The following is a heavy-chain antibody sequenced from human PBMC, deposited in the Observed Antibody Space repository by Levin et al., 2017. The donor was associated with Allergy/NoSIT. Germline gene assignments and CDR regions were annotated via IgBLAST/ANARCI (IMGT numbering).Heavy chain of an antibody. V-gene: IGHV3-66*01. D-gene: IGHD6-19*01. CDR3: AKGGSGWYYFDY. J-gene: IGHJ4*02. Sequence: PGGSLRLSCAASGFSVSSNYMNWVRQAPGRGLEWVSLIYGGGDTYYADSVKGRFDVSKDNSKNTLYLQMNSLRAEDTAVYYCAKGGSGWYYFDYCGQGTLVTVSS. CDR1: GFSVSSNY. CDR2: IYGGGDT.